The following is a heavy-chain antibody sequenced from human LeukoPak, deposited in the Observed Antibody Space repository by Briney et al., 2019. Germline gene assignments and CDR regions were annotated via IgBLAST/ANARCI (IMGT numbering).Heavy chain of an antibody. V-gene: IGHV4-59*08. J-gene: IGHJ3*02. D-gene: IGHD6-13*01. Sequence: SETLSLTCTVSGGSISSYYWSWIRQPPGKGLEWIGYIYYSGSTNYKCSLKSRVTISVDTSKNQLSLKLSSVTAADTAVYYCARASFQQLVSFFGAFYIWGQGKMVTVSS. CDR2: IYYSGST. CDR3: ARASFQQLVSFFGAFYI. CDR1: GGSISSYY.